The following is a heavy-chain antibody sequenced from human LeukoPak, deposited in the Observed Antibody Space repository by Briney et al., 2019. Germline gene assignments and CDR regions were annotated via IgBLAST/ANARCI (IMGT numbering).Heavy chain of an antibody. V-gene: IGHV4-34*01. CDR1: GGSFSGYY. J-gene: IGHJ4*02. CDR3: ARDISIEGVGHLEY. D-gene: IGHD2/OR15-2a*01. Sequence: SETLSLTCAVYGGSFSGYYWSWIRQPPGKGLEWIGSIYYSGSTYYNPSLKSRVTISVDTSKNQFSLKLSSVTAADTAVYYCARDISIEGVGHLEYWGQGTPVTVSS. CDR2: IYYSGST.